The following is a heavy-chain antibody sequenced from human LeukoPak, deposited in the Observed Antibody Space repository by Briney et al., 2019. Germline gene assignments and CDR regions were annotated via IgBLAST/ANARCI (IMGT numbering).Heavy chain of an antibody. CDR1: GYTFTSYG. V-gene: IGHV1-18*01. CDR3: ARGGYIVLTVYATSGGAFDI. D-gene: IGHD2-8*01. CDR2: ISAYNGNT. J-gene: IGHJ3*02. Sequence: ASVKASCKASGYTFTSYGISWVRQAPGQGLEWMGWISAYNGNTNYAQKLQGRVTMTTDTSTSTAYMELRSLRSDDTAVYYCARGGYIVLTVYATSGGAFDIWGQGTMVTVSS.